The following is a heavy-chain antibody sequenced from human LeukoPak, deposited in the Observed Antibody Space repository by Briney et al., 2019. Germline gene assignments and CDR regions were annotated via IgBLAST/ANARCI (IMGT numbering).Heavy chain of an antibody. V-gene: IGHV4-4*07. Sequence: SETLSLTCTVSGGSISSYYWSWIRQPAGKGLEWIGRIYTSGSTNYNPSLKSRVTMSVDTSKNQFSLKLSSVTAADTAVYYCAREYGYSYDSYYYYYMDVWGKGTTVTVSS. J-gene: IGHJ6*03. CDR2: IYTSGST. CDR3: AREYGYSYDSYYYYYMDV. D-gene: IGHD5-18*01. CDR1: GGSISSYY.